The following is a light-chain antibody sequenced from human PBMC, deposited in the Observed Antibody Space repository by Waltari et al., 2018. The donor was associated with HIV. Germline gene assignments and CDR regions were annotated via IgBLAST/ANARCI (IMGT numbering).Light chain of an antibody. CDR3: QSFDYDSSLTVL. Sequence: QSVLTQPPSVSGAPGQTVTISCSGSSSNIGDPAFALHWYQQLPGTAPKLLIYGNRIRPSGVPDRFSGSKSGTSASLAITGLQPEDEADYYCQSFDYDSSLTVLFGGGTKLTVL. CDR2: GNR. V-gene: IGLV1-40*01. CDR1: SSNIGDPAFA. J-gene: IGLJ2*01.